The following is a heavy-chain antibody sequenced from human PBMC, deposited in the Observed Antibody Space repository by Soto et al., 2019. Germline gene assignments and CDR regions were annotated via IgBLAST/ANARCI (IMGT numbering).Heavy chain of an antibody. D-gene: IGHD5-12*01. CDR1: GDSISSYY. V-gene: IGHV4-4*07. J-gene: IGHJ6*02. CDR3: GRGWLRMSYYCGLDV. CDR2: IYTSGST. Sequence: KPSETLSLTCTVSGDSISSYYWSWVRQPAGKGLEWIGRIYTSGSTNYNPSLKSRVTMSVDTSKNQFSLKQSSVTATDTAVYYCGRGWLRMSYYCGLDVWGQGTMVTVSS.